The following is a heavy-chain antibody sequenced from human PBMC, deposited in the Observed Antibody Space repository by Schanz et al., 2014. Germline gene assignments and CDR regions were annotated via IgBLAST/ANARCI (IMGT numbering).Heavy chain of an antibody. CDR3: ARVDSSGYFFDN. CDR2: ISGSGAST. J-gene: IGHJ4*02. D-gene: IGHD3-22*01. Sequence: EVQLLESGGGLVQPGGSLRLSCATSGFSFSSYAINWVRQAPGKGLEWVSGISGSGASTYYADSVKGRFTISRDNSNKTVDLQMNSLRAEDTALCYCARVDSSGYFFDNWGQGTRVTVSP. CDR1: GFSFSSYA. V-gene: IGHV3-23*01.